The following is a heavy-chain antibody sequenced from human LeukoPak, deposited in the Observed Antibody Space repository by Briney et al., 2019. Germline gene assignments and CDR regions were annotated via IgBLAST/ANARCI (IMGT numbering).Heavy chain of an antibody. CDR3: ARVAKERVGGVYYFDY. CDR1: GFTFSDYD. D-gene: IGHD1-1*01. J-gene: IGHJ4*02. Sequence: SGGSLRLSCAASGFTFSDYDMHWVRQATGKGLEWVSAIGTAGDTYYTGSVKGRFTISRESAKNSLYLQMNSLRAGDTAVYYCARVAKERVGGVYYFDYWGQGTLVTVSS. CDR2: IGTAGDT. V-gene: IGHV3-13*01.